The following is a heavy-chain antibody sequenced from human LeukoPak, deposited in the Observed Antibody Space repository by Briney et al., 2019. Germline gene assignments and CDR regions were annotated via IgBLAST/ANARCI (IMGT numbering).Heavy chain of an antibody. CDR1: GYSFTSHW. CDR2: IYPGDSDT. V-gene: IGHV5-51*01. Sequence: GESLKISCKGSGYSFTSHWIGWVRQMPGKGLEWMGVIYPGDSDTRYSPSFQGQVTISADKSISTAYLQWSSLKASDTAIYYCARHYYDSSGYFHVGWFDPWGQGTLVTVSS. D-gene: IGHD3-22*01. J-gene: IGHJ5*02. CDR3: ARHYYDSSGYFHVGWFDP.